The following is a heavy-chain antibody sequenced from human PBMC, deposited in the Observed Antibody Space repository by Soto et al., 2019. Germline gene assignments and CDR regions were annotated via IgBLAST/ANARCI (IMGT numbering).Heavy chain of an antibody. CDR1: GFNFNSYG. CDR2: ISGSGGTT. V-gene: IGHV3-23*01. CDR3: ARQVRGVNWFDP. Sequence: GGSLRLSCTATGFNFNSYGMNWVRQAPGKGLEWVSGISGSGGTTFYADSVKGRFTISRDNAKNSLYLQMNSLRAEDTAVYYCARQVRGVNWFDPWGQGTLVTVSS. J-gene: IGHJ5*02. D-gene: IGHD3-10*01.